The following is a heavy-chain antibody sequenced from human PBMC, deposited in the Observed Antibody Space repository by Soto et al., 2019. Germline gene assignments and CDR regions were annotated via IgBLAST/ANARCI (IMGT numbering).Heavy chain of an antibody. D-gene: IGHD2-8*01. CDR1: GFSFRSYG. CDR3: AKDLNTVLTPGY. CDR2: ISYDGSNK. V-gene: IGHV3-30*18. Sequence: LRLSCAASGFSFRSYGMHWVRQAPGKGLEWVAVISYDGSNKYYADSLKGRFTISRDISKNTLYLQMNSLRTEDTAIYYCAKDLNTVLTPGYWGQGTLVTVSS. J-gene: IGHJ4*02.